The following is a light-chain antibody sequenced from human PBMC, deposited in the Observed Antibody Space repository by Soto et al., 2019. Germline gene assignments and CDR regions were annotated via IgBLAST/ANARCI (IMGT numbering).Light chain of an antibody. CDR1: QSLSSSY. V-gene: IGKV3-20*01. CDR3: QQYGSSSYT. CDR2: GAS. Sequence: EIVLTQSPGTLSLSPGERATLSCRASQSLSSSYLTWYQQKPGQAPRLLIYGASSRATGIPDRFRGSGSGTGFTLTISRLEPEDFAVYYCQQYGSSSYTFGQGTKLEIK. J-gene: IGKJ2*01.